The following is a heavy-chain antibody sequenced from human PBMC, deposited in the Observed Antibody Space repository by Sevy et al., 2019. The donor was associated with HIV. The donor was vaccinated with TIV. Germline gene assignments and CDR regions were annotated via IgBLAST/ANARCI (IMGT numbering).Heavy chain of an antibody. CDR2: IKQDGSEK. D-gene: IGHD2-2*01. V-gene: IGHV3-7*03. Sequence: GGSLRLSCAASGFTFSSYWMSWVRQAPGKGLEWVANIKQDGSEKYYVDSVKGGFTISRDNAKNSLYLQVNSLRAEDTAVYYCARAETHIVVVPAAKSPLYYYYYMDVWGKGTTVTVSS. CDR3: ARAETHIVVVPAAKSPLYYYYYMDV. CDR1: GFTFSSYW. J-gene: IGHJ6*03.